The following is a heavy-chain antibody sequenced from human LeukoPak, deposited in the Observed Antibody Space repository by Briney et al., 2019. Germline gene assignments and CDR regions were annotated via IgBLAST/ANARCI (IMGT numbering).Heavy chain of an antibody. CDR1: GYTFTGYY. J-gene: IGHJ5*02. CDR2: INPNSGVT. Sequence: ASVKVSCKASGYTFTGYYIHWVRQAPGQGLEWMGWINPNSGVTHYPQKFQGRVTMTTDTSTSTAYMELRSLRSDDTAVYYCARDWPLRYFDWLGWFDPWGQGTLVTVSS. V-gene: IGHV1-2*02. CDR3: ARDWPLRYFDWLGWFDP. D-gene: IGHD3-9*01.